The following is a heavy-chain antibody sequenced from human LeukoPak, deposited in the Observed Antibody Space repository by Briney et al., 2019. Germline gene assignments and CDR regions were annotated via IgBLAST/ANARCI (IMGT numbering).Heavy chain of an antibody. V-gene: IGHV3-49*04. CDR2: IRSKAYGGTT. CDR3: TRVKGIVVVPAAIPSWFDP. Sequence: GGSLRLSCTASGFTLGDYAMSWVRQAPGKGLEWVGFIRSKAYGGTTEYAASVKGRFTISRDDSKSIAYLQMNSLKTEDTAVYYCTRVKGIVVVPAAIPSWFDPWGQGTLVTVSS. D-gene: IGHD2-2*02. J-gene: IGHJ5*02. CDR1: GFTLGDYA.